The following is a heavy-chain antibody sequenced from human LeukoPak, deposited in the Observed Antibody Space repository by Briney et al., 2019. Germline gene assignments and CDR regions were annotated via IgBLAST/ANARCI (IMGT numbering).Heavy chain of an antibody. CDR1: YGSFSGYY. Sequence: SETLSLTCTVFYGSFSGYYWSWIRQPPGKGLEWIGEINHNGNTNYNPSLKNRVTISVDTSKDQFSLKLSSVTAADTAVYYCARENTREYSSYDYWGQGTLVTVSS. D-gene: IGHD6-6*01. V-gene: IGHV4-34*01. J-gene: IGHJ4*02. CDR3: ARENTREYSSYDY. CDR2: INHNGNT.